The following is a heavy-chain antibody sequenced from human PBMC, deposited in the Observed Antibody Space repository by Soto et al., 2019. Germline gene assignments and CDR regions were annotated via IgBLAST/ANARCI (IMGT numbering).Heavy chain of an antibody. CDR2: IYPGGGT. Sequence: GRPPRPPWPPPQFPPETTNSPRPRQPPGKRLEWVSVIYPGGGTDYADSVKGRFTISRDNFMNTVYLQMDSLRTDDTAIYYCAKDARVDGYWDSDYWGQGTLVTVSS. CDR3: AKDARVDGYWDSDY. V-gene: IGHV3-53*01. CDR1: QFPPETTN. D-gene: IGHD5-12*01. J-gene: IGHJ4*02.